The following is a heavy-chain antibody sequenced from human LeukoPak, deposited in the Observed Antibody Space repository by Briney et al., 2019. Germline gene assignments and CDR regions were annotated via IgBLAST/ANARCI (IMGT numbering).Heavy chain of an antibody. CDR2: IFYTGSS. J-gene: IGHJ5*02. V-gene: IGHV4-39*01. CDR1: GVSISSSSYY. D-gene: IGHD3-16*02. CDR3: ARRTYYLRLGELSTYNWFDP. Sequence: RPSETLSLTCTVSGVSISSSSYYWDWLRQPPGKGLEWIGGIFYTGSSYYNPSLKSRVTLSVDTSKNQFSLRLSSVTAADTAVYYCARRTYYLRLGELSTYNWFDPWGQGTLVTVSP.